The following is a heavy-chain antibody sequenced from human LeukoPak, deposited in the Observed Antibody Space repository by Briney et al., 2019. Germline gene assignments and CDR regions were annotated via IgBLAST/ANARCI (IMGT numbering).Heavy chain of an antibody. D-gene: IGHD3-9*01. CDR1: GGSISSSSYY. V-gene: IGHV4-39*01. CDR2: IYYSGST. CDR3: ASLDYDILTGLDY. J-gene: IGHJ4*02. Sequence: PETLSLTCAVSGGSISSSSYYWGWIRQPPGKGLEWIGSIYYSGSTYYNPSLKSRVTISVDTSKNQFSLKLSSVTAADTAVYYCASLDYDILTGLDYWGQGTLVTVSS.